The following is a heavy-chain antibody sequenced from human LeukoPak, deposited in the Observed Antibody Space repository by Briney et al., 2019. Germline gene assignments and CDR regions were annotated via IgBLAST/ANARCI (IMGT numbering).Heavy chain of an antibody. Sequence: SGGSLRLSCAASGFTFSSYGMHWVRQAPGKGLEWVAVISYDGSNKYYADSVKGRFTISRDNSKNTLYLQMNSLRAEDTAVYYCAKDLSGSGSYLGLWGQGPLVTVSS. CDR2: ISYDGSNK. D-gene: IGHD3-10*01. CDR3: AKDLSGSGSYLGL. CDR1: GFTFSSYG. V-gene: IGHV3-30*18. J-gene: IGHJ4*02.